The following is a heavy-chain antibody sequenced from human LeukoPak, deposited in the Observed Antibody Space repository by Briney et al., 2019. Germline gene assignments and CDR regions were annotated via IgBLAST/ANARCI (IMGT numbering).Heavy chain of an antibody. V-gene: IGHV1-18*01. CDR3: ATRYSYGPRDAFDI. J-gene: IGHJ3*02. D-gene: IGHD5-18*01. CDR1: GYTFTSYG. Sequence: ASMKVSCKASGYTFTSYGISWVRQAPGQGLEWMGWISAYNGNTNYAQKLQGRVTMTTDTSTSTAYMELRSLRSDDTAVYYCATRYSYGPRDAFDIWGQGTMVTVSS. CDR2: ISAYNGNT.